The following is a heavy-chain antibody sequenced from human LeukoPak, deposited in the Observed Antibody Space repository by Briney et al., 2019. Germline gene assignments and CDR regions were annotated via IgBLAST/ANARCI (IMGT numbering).Heavy chain of an antibody. CDR2: INHSGST. D-gene: IGHD3-3*01. J-gene: IGHJ4*02. Sequence: SETLSLTCAVYGGSFSGYYWSWIRQPPGKGLEWIGEINHSGSTNYNPSLKSRVTISVDTSKNQFSLKLSSVTAADTAVYYCARGRVGIFGVWGQGTLVTVSS. V-gene: IGHV4-34*01. CDR3: ARGRVGIFGV. CDR1: GGSFSGYY.